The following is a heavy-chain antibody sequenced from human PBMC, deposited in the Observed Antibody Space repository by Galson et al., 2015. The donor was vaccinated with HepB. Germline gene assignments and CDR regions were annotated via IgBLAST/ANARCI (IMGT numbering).Heavy chain of an antibody. CDR1: GYTFTSYG. D-gene: IGHD3-16*02. CDR3: ARVAFGGVIVIPTDDAFDI. J-gene: IGHJ3*02. CDR2: ISAYNGNT. Sequence: SVKVSCKASGYTFTSYGISWVRQAPGQGLEWMGWISAYNGNTNYAQKLQGRVTMTTDTSTSTAYMELRSLRSDDTAVYYCARVAFGGVIVIPTDDAFDIWGQGTMVTVSS. V-gene: IGHV1-18*01.